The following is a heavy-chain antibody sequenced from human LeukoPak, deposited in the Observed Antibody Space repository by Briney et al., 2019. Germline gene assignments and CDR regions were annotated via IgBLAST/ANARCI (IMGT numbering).Heavy chain of an antibody. V-gene: IGHV1-3*01. CDR3: ARDLGYCTGGTCYPNWFDP. J-gene: IGHJ5*02. CDR2: INAGNDNT. Sequence: ASVKVSCKASGYTFTSYAMHWVRQAPGQRLEWMGWINAGNDNTKYSQKFQGRVTITRDTSASTTYMELSSLRSEDTAVYYCARDLGYCTGGTCYPNWFDPWGQGTLVTVSS. D-gene: IGHD2-15*01. CDR1: GYTFTSYA.